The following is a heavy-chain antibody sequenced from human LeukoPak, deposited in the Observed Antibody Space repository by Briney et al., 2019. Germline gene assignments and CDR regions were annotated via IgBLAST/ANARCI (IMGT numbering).Heavy chain of an antibody. Sequence: GGSLRLSCAASGFTFSDHYMDWVRQAPGKGLELVGRTRNKANSYTTEYAASVKGRFTISRDDSKNSLYLQMNSLKTEDTAVYYCARDRGGSYYDYWGQGTLVTVSS. CDR1: GFTFSDHY. D-gene: IGHD1-26*01. CDR3: ARDRGGSYYDY. J-gene: IGHJ4*02. CDR2: TRNKANSYTT. V-gene: IGHV3-72*01.